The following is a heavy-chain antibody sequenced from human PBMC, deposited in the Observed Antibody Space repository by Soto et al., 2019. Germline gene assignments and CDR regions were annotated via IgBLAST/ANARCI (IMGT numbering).Heavy chain of an antibody. Sequence: GGSLRLSCAASGCTCSSYAMIWVRQAPGKGLEWVSAISGSGGSTYYADSVKGRFAISREKSEDTGKLQMNSPSPEDTAVYYCAKGHYDFWSGYYQPRDYYYGLDVWGQGTTVTVSS. CDR2: ISGSGGST. D-gene: IGHD3-3*01. CDR1: GCTCSSYA. V-gene: IGHV3-23*01. J-gene: IGHJ6*02. CDR3: AKGHYDFWSGYYQPRDYYYGLDV.